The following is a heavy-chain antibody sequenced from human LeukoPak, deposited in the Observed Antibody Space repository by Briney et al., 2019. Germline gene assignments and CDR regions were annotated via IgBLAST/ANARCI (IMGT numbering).Heavy chain of an antibody. CDR1: GGSFSGYY. CDR2: IIHSGST. D-gene: IGHD2-2*01. CDR3: AGVMSIVVVPANTRFDY. Sequence: SETLSLTCAVYGGSFSGYYWRWLRQPPGKGLEWLGEIIHSGSTNYNPSLKSRVTISVDTSKNQFSLKLSSVTAADTAVYYCAGVMSIVVVPANTRFDYWGQGTLVTVSS. J-gene: IGHJ4*02. V-gene: IGHV4-34*12.